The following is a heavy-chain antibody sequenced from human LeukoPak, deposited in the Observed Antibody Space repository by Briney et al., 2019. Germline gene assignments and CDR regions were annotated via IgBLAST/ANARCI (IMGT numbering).Heavy chain of an antibody. CDR1: GFTFSSYS. D-gene: IGHD5-18*01. Sequence: PGGSLRLSCAASGFTFSSYSMNWVRQAPGKGLEWVSSISSSSSYIYYADSVKGRFTISRDNAKNSLYLQMNSLRSEDTAVYYCAREAHRYSPDHPDYYYYGMDVWGQGTTVTVSS. J-gene: IGHJ6*02. CDR3: AREAHRYSPDHPDYYYYGMDV. CDR2: ISSSSSYI. V-gene: IGHV3-21*04.